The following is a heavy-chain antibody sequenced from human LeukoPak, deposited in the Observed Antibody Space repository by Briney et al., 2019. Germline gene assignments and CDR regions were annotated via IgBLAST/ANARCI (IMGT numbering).Heavy chain of an antibody. V-gene: IGHV1-18*04. D-gene: IGHD6-19*01. CDR1: GYTFTSYG. CDR3: ARDLYSSGWYWFDP. J-gene: IGHJ5*02. CDR2: ISAYNGNT. Sequence: ASVKVSCKASGYTFTSYGISWVRQAPGQGLEWMGWISAYNGNTNYAQKLQGRVTMTTDTSTSTAYMELRSLTSDDTAVYYCARDLYSSGWYWFDPWGQGTLVTVSS.